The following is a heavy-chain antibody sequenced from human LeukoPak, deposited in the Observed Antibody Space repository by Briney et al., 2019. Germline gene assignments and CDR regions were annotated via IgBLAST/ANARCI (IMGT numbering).Heavy chain of an antibody. CDR1: GFTFSSYE. J-gene: IGHJ3*02. V-gene: IGHV3-48*03. CDR3: ARVGAYCTNGVCSDDAFDI. CDR2: ISSSGSTT. D-gene: IGHD2-8*01. Sequence: PGGSLRLSCAASGFTFSSYEMNWVPQAPGKGLEWVSYISSSGSTTYYADSVKGRFTISRDNAKNSLYLQMNSLRAEDTAVYYCARVGAYCTNGVCSDDAFDIWGQGTMVTVSS.